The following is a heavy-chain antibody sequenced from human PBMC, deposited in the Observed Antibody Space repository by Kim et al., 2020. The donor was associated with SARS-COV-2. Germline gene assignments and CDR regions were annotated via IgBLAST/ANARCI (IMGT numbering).Heavy chain of an antibody. CDR3: ARVGFDF. J-gene: IGHJ4*02. Sequence: GGSLRLSCAASAFNFNKHWMIWVRQAPGKGLEWVANINLDGSEKNYLDSVKGRFTVSMDTSNNILYLQMNNLRAEDTALYYCARVGFDFWGQGTLVTVSS. CDR2: INLDGSEK. CDR1: AFNFNKHW. V-gene: IGHV3-7*01. D-gene: IGHD3-10*01.